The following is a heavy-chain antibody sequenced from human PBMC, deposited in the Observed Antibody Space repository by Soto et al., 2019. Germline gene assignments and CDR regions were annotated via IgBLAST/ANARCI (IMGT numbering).Heavy chain of an antibody. CDR1: GGSLSGYY. D-gene: IGHD5-12*01. Sequence: QVQLQQWGAGQLKPSETLSLNCAVTGGSLSGYYWSWIRQPPGKGLEWIGEVKDGGHTNYSPSLRGRVTISSDTSNNQFSLRLNSVTAADTGVYYCARGQEGVVATHWDQGSLVTVSS. CDR3: ARGQEGVVATH. CDR2: VKDGGHT. V-gene: IGHV4-34*01. J-gene: IGHJ4*02.